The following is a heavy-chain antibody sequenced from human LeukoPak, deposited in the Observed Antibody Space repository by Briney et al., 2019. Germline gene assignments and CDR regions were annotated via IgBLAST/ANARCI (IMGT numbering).Heavy chain of an antibody. CDR2: ISSSSSYI. Sequence: GGSLRLSCAASGFTFSSYSMNWVRQAPGKGLEWVSSISSSSSYIYYADSVKGRFTISRDNAKNSLYLQMNSLRAEDTAVYYCARDCSSWYFDYWGQGTLVTVSS. J-gene: IGHJ4*02. CDR1: GFTFSSYS. CDR3: ARDCSSWYFDY. V-gene: IGHV3-21*01. D-gene: IGHD6-13*01.